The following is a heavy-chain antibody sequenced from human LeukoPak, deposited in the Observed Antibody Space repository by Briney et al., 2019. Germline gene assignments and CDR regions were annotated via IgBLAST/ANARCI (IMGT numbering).Heavy chain of an antibody. V-gene: IGHV3-11*01. CDR2: ISDSGHAI. Sequence: GGSLRLSCAASGFTFSDYYMTWIRQAPGKGLEWISYISDSGHAIYYTDSVKGRFIISRDNAKNSLYLQMNSLRAEDTAVYYCARLGYQYDRRGYLGLWGQGTLVTVSS. J-gene: IGHJ4*02. CDR3: ARLGYQYDRRGYLGL. CDR1: GFTFSDYY. D-gene: IGHD3-22*01.